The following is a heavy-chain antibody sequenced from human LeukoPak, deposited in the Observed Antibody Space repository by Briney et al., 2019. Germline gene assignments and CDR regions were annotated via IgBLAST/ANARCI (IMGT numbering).Heavy chain of an antibody. CDR2: ISGYNGNT. J-gene: IGHJ2*01. CDR3: ARVSTNSRVGGYDPQWYFDL. CDR1: GYTFINYG. V-gene: IGHV1-18*04. Sequence: ASVTVSCKASGYTFINYGFTRVRQAPGQGLEWMGWISGYNGNTNYLQKFQGRVTMTTDTSTNTVYMELRSLSSDDTAVYYCARVSTNSRVGGYDPQWYFDLWGRGTLVTVSS. D-gene: IGHD5-12*01.